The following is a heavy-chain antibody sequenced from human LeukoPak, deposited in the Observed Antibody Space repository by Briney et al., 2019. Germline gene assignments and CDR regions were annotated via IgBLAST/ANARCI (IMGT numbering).Heavy chain of an antibody. J-gene: IGHJ4*02. V-gene: IGHV1-69*13. Sequence: SSVKVSCKASGGTFSSYAISWVRTAPGQGLGWMGGIIPIFGTANYAQKFQGRVTFTADELTSTAYMELSSLRSEDTAVYYCARGVLAAAGQPYYFDYWGQGTLVTVSS. CDR3: ARGVLAAAGQPYYFDY. CDR2: IIPIFGTA. D-gene: IGHD6-25*01. CDR1: GGTFSSYA.